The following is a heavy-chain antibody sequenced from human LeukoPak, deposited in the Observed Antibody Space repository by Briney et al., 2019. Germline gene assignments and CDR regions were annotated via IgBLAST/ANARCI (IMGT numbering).Heavy chain of an antibody. CDR1: GDNVSSHSAA. V-gene: IGHV6-1*01. CDR3: ARDQRAIALAGVFDS. J-gene: IGHJ4*02. D-gene: IGHD6-19*01. CDR2: TYYRSKWYN. Sequence: SQTLSLTCAISGDNVSSHSAAWNWIRQSPSRGLEWLGRTYYRSKWYNDYAVSLKSRMIINPDTSKNQFSLQLNSVTPDDTAVYYCARDQRAIALAGVFDSWGQGILVTVSS.